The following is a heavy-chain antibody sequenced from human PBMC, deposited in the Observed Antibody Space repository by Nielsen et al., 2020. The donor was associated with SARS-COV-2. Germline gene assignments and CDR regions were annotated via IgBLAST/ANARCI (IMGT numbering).Heavy chain of an antibody. Sequence: ASVKVSCKTSGYTFTDYYMHWVRQAPGQGLEWMGWISAYNGNTNYAQKLQGRVTMTTDTSTSTAYMELRSLRSDDTAVYYCARQEVGRDFDYWGQGTLVTISS. V-gene: IGHV1-18*04. J-gene: IGHJ4*02. CDR3: ARQEVGRDFDY. CDR2: ISAYNGNT. CDR1: GYTFTDYY.